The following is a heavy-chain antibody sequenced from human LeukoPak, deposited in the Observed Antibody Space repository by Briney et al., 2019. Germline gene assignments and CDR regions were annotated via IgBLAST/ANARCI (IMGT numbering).Heavy chain of an antibody. CDR2: IDTAGDT. Sequence: PGGSLRLSCAGSGFIFRSDDMYWVRQPTGKGLEWISAIDTAGDTKYLGSVKGRFTISRENAKNSLYLQMNSLGAGDTAVYYCARYCSGVSCYPGYGMDVWGQGTTVTVSS. J-gene: IGHJ6*02. D-gene: IGHD2-15*01. CDR3: ARYCSGVSCYPGYGMDV. CDR1: GFIFRSDD. V-gene: IGHV3-13*01.